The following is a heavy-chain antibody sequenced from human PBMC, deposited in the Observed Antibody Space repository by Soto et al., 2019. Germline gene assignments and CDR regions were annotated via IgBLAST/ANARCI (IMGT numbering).Heavy chain of an antibody. Sequence: PGGSLRLSCAASGFTFSSYSMNWVRQAPGKGLEWVSSISSSSSYIYYADSVKGRFTISRDNAKNSLYLQMNSLRAEDTAVYYCARSHGDDLAGYMDVWGKGTTVTVSS. CDR2: ISSSSSYI. J-gene: IGHJ6*03. D-gene: IGHD4-17*01. CDR3: ARSHGDDLAGYMDV. V-gene: IGHV3-21*01. CDR1: GFTFSSYS.